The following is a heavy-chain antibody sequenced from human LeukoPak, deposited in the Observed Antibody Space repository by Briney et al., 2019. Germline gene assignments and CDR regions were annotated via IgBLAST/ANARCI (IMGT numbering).Heavy chain of an antibody. CDR2: IKSKTDGGTT. CDR1: GFTFSNAW. Sequence: RSGGSLRLSCAASGFTFSNAWMSWVRQAPGKGLEWVGRIKSKTDGGTTDYTAPVKGRFTISRDDSKSTLYLQMNSLKTVDTAVYYCTTGPFDYYGSASYLANGMDVWGQGTTVTVSS. V-gene: IGHV3-15*01. D-gene: IGHD3-10*01. CDR3: TTGPFDYYGSASYLANGMDV. J-gene: IGHJ6*02.